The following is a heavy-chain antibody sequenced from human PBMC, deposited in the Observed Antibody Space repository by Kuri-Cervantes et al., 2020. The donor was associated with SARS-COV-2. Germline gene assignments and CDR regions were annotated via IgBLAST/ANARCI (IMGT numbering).Heavy chain of an antibody. Sequence: ASVKVSCKASGYTFTSYGISWVRQAPGQGLEWMGWISAYNGNTNYAQKLQGRVTMTTDTSTSTDYMELRSLRSDDTAVYYCARGVPKASYYYDSSGYYDDAFDIWGQGTMVTVSS. V-gene: IGHV1-18*01. D-gene: IGHD3-22*01. CDR2: ISAYNGNT. CDR3: ARGVPKASYYYDSSGYYDDAFDI. J-gene: IGHJ3*02. CDR1: GYTFTSYG.